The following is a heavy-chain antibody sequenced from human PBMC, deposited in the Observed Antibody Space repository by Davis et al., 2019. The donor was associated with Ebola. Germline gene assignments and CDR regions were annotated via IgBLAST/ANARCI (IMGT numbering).Heavy chain of an antibody. V-gene: IGHV4-34*01. CDR1: GGSFSGYY. Sequence: PSETLSLTCAVYGGSFSGYYWSWIRQPPGKGLEWIGEINHSGSTNYNPSLKSRVTISADTSKNQFSLKLSTVTAADTAVYYCARAEYSSSRGWFDPWGQGTLVTVSS. J-gene: IGHJ5*02. CDR3: ARAEYSSSRGWFDP. CDR2: INHSGST. D-gene: IGHD6-13*01.